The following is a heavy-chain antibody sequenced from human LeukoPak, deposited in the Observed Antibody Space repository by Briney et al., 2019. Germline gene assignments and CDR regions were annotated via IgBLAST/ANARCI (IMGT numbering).Heavy chain of an antibody. D-gene: IGHD3-22*01. V-gene: IGHV4-59*11. Sequence: SQTLSLTCTVSGGSISRHFWSWIRQPPGKGLDWIAFIHYSGRTKYNPSLQSRVTISIDTSENNFSLKLTSVTAADTAVYYCARLLDNDSSGDPDTFDMWGQGTVVSVSS. CDR3: ARLLDNDSSGDPDTFDM. CDR1: GGSISRHF. J-gene: IGHJ3*02. CDR2: IHYSGRT.